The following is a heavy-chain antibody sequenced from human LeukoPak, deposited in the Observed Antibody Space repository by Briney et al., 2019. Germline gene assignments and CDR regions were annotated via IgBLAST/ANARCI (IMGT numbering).Heavy chain of an antibody. J-gene: IGHJ4*02. CDR1: GFTFSSYA. D-gene: IGHD6-19*01. Sequence: GGSLRLSCAASGFTFSSYAMSWVRQAPGKGLEWVSSISSSSSYIYYADSVKGRFTISRDNAKNSLYLQMNSLRAEDTAVYYCARDILYSSGSFDYWGQGTLVTVSS. CDR2: ISSSSSYI. V-gene: IGHV3-21*01. CDR3: ARDILYSSGSFDY.